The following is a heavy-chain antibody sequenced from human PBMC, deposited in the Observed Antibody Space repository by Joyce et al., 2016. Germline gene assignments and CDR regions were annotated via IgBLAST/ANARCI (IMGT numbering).Heavy chain of an antibody. Sequence: QVHLVQSGAEMKKPGASVRVSCKTSGYTFTNFGLTWVRQAPGQGLEWMGWISPYIGHTIDAQRLQDRVTMTTDTSTSTAYMELWSLRSDDTGVYYCARAGYESNGYYSAPDFEFWGQGTLVSVSS. J-gene: IGHJ4*02. CDR3: ARAGYESNGYYSAPDFEF. CDR1: GYTFTNFG. CDR2: ISPYIGHT. V-gene: IGHV1-18*01. D-gene: IGHD3-22*01.